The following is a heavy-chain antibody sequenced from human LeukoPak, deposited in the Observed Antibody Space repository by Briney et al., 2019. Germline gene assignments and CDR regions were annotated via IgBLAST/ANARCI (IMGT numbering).Heavy chain of an antibody. CDR2: IASNSYII. CDR1: GFTFTSYN. V-gene: IGHV3-48*01. CDR3: ARDLVSSLAS. D-gene: IGHD2-8*01. J-gene: IGHJ5*02. Sequence: PGGSLRLSCAASGFTFTSYNMNWVRQAPGKGLEWVSYIASNSYIIHYADSVRGRFTISRDNAKNSLYLQLTNLRAEDTAVYYCARDLVSSLASWGTGTLVAVSS.